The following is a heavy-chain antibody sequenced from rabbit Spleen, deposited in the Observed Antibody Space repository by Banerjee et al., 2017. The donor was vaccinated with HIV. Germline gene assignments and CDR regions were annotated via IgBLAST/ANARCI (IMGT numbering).Heavy chain of an antibody. D-gene: IGHD8-1*01. CDR1: GFDLSNYYY. CDR3: ARDAGTSFSTYGMDL. V-gene: IGHV1S40*01. CDR2: IYGGSRGGP. Sequence: QALEESGGGLVKPGGTLTLTCKASGFDLSNYYYICWVRQAPGKGLEWIACIYGGSRGGPYYASWAKGRFTVSKTSSTTVTLQMTSLTAADTATYFCARDAGTSFSTYGMDLWGQGTLVTVS. J-gene: IGHJ6*01.